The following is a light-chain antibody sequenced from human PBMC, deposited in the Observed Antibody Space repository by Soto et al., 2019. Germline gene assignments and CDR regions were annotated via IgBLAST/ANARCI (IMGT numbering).Light chain of an antibody. V-gene: IGKV3-15*01. J-gene: IGKJ2*01. Sequence: EKVMTQSPATLSVSPGERATLSCRASQSVSSNFAWYQQKPGQAPRLLIYGASTRATGIPARFSGSGSGTEFSLTISSLQAEDFAAYYCQQDNNWPPYTFGQGTKLEIK. CDR2: GAS. CDR1: QSVSSN. CDR3: QQDNNWPPYT.